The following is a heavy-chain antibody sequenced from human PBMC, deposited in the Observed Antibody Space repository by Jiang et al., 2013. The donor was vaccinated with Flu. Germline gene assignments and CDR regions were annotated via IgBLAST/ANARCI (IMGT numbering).Heavy chain of an antibody. Sequence: SQTLSLTCAISGDSVSSNSAAWNWIRQSPSRGLEWLGRTYYRSKWYNDYAVSVKSRITINPDTSKNQFSLQLNSVTPEDTAVYYCAREPSGDLRIAALLPFDYWGQGTLVTVSS. J-gene: IGHJ4*02. CDR1: GDSVSSNSAA. CDR3: AREPSGDLRIAALLPFDY. D-gene: IGHD6-13*01. CDR2: TYYRSKWYN. V-gene: IGHV6-1*01.